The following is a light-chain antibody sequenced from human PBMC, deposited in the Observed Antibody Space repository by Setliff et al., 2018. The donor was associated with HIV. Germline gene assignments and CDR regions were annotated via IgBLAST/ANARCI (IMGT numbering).Light chain of an antibody. CDR1: SSNIGSNT. V-gene: IGLV1-44*01. J-gene: IGLJ1*01. Sequence: QSVLTQPPPASGTPGQRVTISCSGSSSNIGSNTVNWYQQVPGTAPKLLIYKNNQRPSGVPDRFSGSKSGTSASLAISGLQSDDEADYYCAAWDDSLSVFVFGTGTKGTVL. CDR2: KNN. CDR3: AAWDDSLSVFV.